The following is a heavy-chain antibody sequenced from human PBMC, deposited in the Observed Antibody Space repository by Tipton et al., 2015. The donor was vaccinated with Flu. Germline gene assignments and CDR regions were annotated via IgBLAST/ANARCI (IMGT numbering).Heavy chain of an antibody. D-gene: IGHD7-27*01. CDR3: ARPQSPLGTDGFDI. Sequence: MQLVQSGAEVKKPGESLKISCKGSGYTFTNYWIAWVRQMPGKGLEWMGFIYPGDSDTRYSPSFQGQVTISADESITTAYLQWSSLKASDTAMYYCARPQSPLGTDGFDIWGQGTMVTVSS. CDR1: GYTFTNYW. J-gene: IGHJ3*02. CDR2: IYPGDSDT. V-gene: IGHV5-51*01.